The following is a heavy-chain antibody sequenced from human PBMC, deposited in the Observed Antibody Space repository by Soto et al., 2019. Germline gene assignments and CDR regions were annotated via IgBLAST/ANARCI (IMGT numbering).Heavy chain of an antibody. CDR2: IYHSGNT. Sequence: QLQLQESGSGLVKPSQTLSLTCAVSGGSISSSVYSWSWIRQPLGKGLEWVGYIYHSGNTYYNPSLKRRVNRSADRSKNQFSLKLSSVTAADTAVYFCARVHGDYGRYFDYWGQGTLVTVSS. CDR3: ARVHGDYGRYFDY. J-gene: IGHJ4*02. D-gene: IGHD4-17*01. V-gene: IGHV4-30-2*01. CDR1: GGSISSSVYS.